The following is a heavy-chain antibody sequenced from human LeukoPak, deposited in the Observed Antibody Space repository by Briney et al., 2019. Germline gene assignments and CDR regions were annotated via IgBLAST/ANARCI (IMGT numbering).Heavy chain of an antibody. D-gene: IGHD2-2*02. J-gene: IGHJ5*02. CDR1: GGSISSYY. V-gene: IGHV4-59*01. CDR2: IYYSGNT. CDR3: ARHLGYCSSTGCNSWFAP. Sequence: KPSETLSLTCIVSGGSISSYYWSWIRQPPGKGLEWIGYIYYSGNTNYNPSLRSRVTMSVDTSKNQFSLKLRSVTAADTAVYHCARHLGYCSSTGCNSWFAPWGQGTLVTVSS.